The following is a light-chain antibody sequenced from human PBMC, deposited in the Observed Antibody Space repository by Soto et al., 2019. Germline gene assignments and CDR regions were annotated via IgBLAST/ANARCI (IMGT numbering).Light chain of an antibody. J-gene: IGKJ4*01. CDR2: DAS. V-gene: IGKV3-15*01. CDR1: QFIGSN. CDR3: QQYNNWPPLT. Sequence: MTQSPVTLSVSPGERATLSCRASQFIGSNLAWYQQKPAQPPRLLIYDASTRATGIPARFSGSGSGTEFTLTISSLQSEDVAVYYCQQYNNWPPLTFGGGTKVDIK.